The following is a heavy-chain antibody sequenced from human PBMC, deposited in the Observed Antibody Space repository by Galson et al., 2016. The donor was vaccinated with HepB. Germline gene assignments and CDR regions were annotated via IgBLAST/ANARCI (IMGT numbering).Heavy chain of an antibody. Sequence: SLRLSCAASGFTFNDYHMNWIRQAPRKGLEWVSYIASSGYTNYADSVKGRFTISRDNAKNSLYLQMNSLRAEDTAVYYCARTVRFFTAAVDLWGQGTLVTVSS. CDR3: ARTVRFFTAAVDL. D-gene: IGHD3-3*01. CDR1: GFTFNDYH. V-gene: IGHV3-11*06. CDR2: IASSGYT. J-gene: IGHJ4*02.